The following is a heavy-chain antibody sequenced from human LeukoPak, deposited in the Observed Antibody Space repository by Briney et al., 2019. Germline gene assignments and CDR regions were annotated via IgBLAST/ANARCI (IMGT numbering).Heavy chain of an antibody. CDR1: GGTFSSYA. D-gene: IGHD3-10*01. CDR2: IIPILGIA. J-gene: IGHJ3*02. V-gene: IGHV1-69*04. Sequence: ASVKVSCKASGGTFSSYAISWVRQAPGQGLEWMGRIIPILGIANYAQKFQGRVTITADKSTSTAYMELSSLRSEDTAVYYCAREMWTGSGSYYGGAFDIWGQGTMVTVSS. CDR3: AREMWTGSGSYYGGAFDI.